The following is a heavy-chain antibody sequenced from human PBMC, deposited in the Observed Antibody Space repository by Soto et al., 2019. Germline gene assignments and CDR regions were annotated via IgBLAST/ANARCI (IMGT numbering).Heavy chain of an antibody. D-gene: IGHD6-13*01. V-gene: IGHV1-69*13. J-gene: IGHJ6*02. Sequence: GASVKVSCKASGGTFSSYAISWVRQAPGQGLEWMGGIIPIFGTANYAPKFQGRVTITADESTSTAYMELSSLRSEDTAVYYCARDIVSAAGDNYYYYGMDVWGQGTTVTVSS. CDR2: IIPIFGTA. CDR3: ARDIVSAAGDNYYYYGMDV. CDR1: GGTFSSYA.